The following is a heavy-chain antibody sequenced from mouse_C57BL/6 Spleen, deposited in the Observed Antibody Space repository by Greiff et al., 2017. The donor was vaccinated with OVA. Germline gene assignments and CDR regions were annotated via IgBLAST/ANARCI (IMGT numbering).Heavy chain of an antibody. CDR1: GYTITGYW. V-gene: IGHV1-9*01. CDR3: ARRTGPGDYFDD. CDR2: ILPGSGGT. Sequence: VQLQESGAELMKPGASVKLSCKATGYTITGYWIEWVKQRPGHGLEWIGEILPGSGGTTYNEKFKGKATFTADTSSNTAYMQLSSMTTEDSAIYYCARRTGPGDYFDDWGQGTTLTVSS. D-gene: IGHD4-1*01. J-gene: IGHJ2*01.